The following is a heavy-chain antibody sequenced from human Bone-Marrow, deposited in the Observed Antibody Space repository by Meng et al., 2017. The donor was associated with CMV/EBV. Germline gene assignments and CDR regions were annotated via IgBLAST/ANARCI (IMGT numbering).Heavy chain of an antibody. CDR3: AKHISISGVVIMGAFDI. V-gene: IGHV3-7*01. J-gene: IGHJ3*02. CDR1: RFTFNTFW. CDR2: INHAGSAT. Sequence: GESLKISCAASRFTFNTFWMSWVRQAPGKGLEWVANINHAGSATNYVGSVKGRFTISRDNAKSSLYLQMNSLRPEDTAVYYCAKHISISGVVIMGAFDIWGQGPMVTF. D-gene: IGHD3-3*01.